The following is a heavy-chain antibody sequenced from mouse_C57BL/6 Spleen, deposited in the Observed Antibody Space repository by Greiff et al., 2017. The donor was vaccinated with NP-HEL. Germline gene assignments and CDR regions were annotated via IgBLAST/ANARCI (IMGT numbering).Heavy chain of an antibody. CDR3: AKGFITTVVARYYYAMDY. CDR2: IYPGDGDT. V-gene: IGHV1-82*01. D-gene: IGHD1-1*01. Sequence: VQLVESGPELVKPGASVKISCKASGYAFSSSWMNWVKQRPGKGLEWIGRIYPGDGDTNYNGKFKGKATLTADKSSSTAYMQLSSLTSEDSAVYFCAKGFITTVVARYYYAMDYWGQGTSVTVSS. CDR1: GYAFSSSW. J-gene: IGHJ4*01.